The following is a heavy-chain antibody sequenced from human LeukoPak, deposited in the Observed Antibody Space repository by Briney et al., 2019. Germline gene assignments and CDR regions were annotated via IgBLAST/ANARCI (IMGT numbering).Heavy chain of an antibody. V-gene: IGHV4-39*01. CDR1: GGSISSSSYY. Sequence: PSETQSLTCTVSGGSISSSSYYWGWIRQPPGKGLEWIGSIYYSGSTYYNPSLKSRVTISVDTSKNQFSLKLSSVTAADTAVYYCARIRIAAAGDVSRWFDPWREGPLVTVSS. CDR3: ARIRIAAAGDVSRWFDP. CDR2: IYYSGST. J-gene: IGHJ5*02. D-gene: IGHD6-13*01.